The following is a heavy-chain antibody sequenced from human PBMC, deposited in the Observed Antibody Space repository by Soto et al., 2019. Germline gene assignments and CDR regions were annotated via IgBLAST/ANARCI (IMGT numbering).Heavy chain of an antibody. D-gene: IGHD6-13*01. CDR3: ARELPPAPGSFREDALDI. CDR1: GGTFSNYA. Sequence: QVQLVQSGAELKKPGSSVKVSCQASGGTFSNYAISWVRQAPGQGLEWMGKIIPIFGTTNYAQNFRGRVTITADEYTXTXHMELSSLRSDDTALYYCARELPPAPGSFREDALDIWGQGTMITVSS. J-gene: IGHJ3*02. V-gene: IGHV1-69*15. CDR2: IIPIFGTT.